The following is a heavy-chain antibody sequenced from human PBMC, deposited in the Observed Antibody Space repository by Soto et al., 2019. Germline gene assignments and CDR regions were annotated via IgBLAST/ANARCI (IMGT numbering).Heavy chain of an antibody. CDR2: IYYSGST. Sequence: SEMHPLTCTVSYGYIRNSSYYCGWIRKPPGKGLEWIGSIYYSGSTYYNPSLKSRVTISVDTSKNQFSLKLSSVTAADTAVYYGASTSNSSRNFYMDVWGKGTTVTVSS. CDR3: ASTSNSSRNFYMDV. V-gene: IGHV4-39*01. D-gene: IGHD6-13*01. J-gene: IGHJ6*03. CDR1: YGYIRNSSYY.